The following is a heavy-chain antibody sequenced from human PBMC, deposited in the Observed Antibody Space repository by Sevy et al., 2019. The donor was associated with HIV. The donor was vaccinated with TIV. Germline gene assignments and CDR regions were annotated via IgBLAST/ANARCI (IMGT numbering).Heavy chain of an antibody. V-gene: IGHV1-8*01. CDR1: GYTFTSYD. D-gene: IGHD3-22*01. Sequence: ASVKVSCKASGYTFTSYDINWVRQATGQGLEWMGWMNPNSGNTGYAQKFQGRVTMTRNTSISTPYMELSSLRSEDTAVYYCARGSYYYDSSGYYPSRYYGMDVWGQGTTVTVSS. CDR2: MNPNSGNT. CDR3: ARGSYYYDSSGYYPSRYYGMDV. J-gene: IGHJ6*02.